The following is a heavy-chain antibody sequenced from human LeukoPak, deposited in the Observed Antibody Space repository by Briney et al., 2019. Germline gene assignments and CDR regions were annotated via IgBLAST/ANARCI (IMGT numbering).Heavy chain of an antibody. CDR3: ARETPGAGHFDY. CDR1: GGSFSGYY. CDR2: INHSGST. V-gene: IGHV4-34*01. Sequence: SETLSLTCAVYGGSFSGYYWSWIRQPPGKGLEWIGEINHSGSTNYNPSLKSRVTISVDTSKNQFSLKLSSVTAADTAVYYCARETPGAGHFDYWGQGSLVAVSS. D-gene: IGHD7-27*01. J-gene: IGHJ4*02.